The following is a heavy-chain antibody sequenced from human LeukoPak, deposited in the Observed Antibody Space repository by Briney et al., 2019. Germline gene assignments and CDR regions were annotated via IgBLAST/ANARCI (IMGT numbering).Heavy chain of an antibody. CDR3: ARDRDYFDY. CDR2: VRTDGREK. Sequence: GGSLRLSCATSGFTLGDHWMTWVRQAPGKGLEWVANVRTDGREKYYVDSVKGRFTISRDNAKNTLYLQMNSLRAEDTAVYYCARDRDYFDYWGQGTLVTVSS. V-gene: IGHV3-7*01. J-gene: IGHJ4*02. CDR1: GFTLGDHW. D-gene: IGHD3-10*01.